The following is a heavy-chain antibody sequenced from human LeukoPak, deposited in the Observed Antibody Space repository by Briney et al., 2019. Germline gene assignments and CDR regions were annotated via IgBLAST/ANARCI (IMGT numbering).Heavy chain of an antibody. CDR1: GFTFSNYW. Sequence: PGGSLRLSCAASGFTFSNYWMHWVRQPPGGGLLWVSRIDSHGSTTTYADSVKGRFTISRDNAKNILYLQMNSLRADDTAVYYCTKSYSSNAWFDPWGQGTLVTVSS. J-gene: IGHJ5*02. CDR3: TKSYSSNAWFDP. V-gene: IGHV3-74*01. D-gene: IGHD2-21*01. CDR2: IDSHGSTT.